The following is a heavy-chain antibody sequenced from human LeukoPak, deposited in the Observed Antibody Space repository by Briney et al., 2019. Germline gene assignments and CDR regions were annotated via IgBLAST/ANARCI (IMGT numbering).Heavy chain of an antibody. CDR3: AKQVLDGN. Sequence: GGSLRLSCAASGFIFSNYAMTWVRQAAGKGLEYVSTINAVDTNTYYADSVKGRFTVSRDNSKNTLSLQLNSLRADDTAVYYCAKQVLDGNCGQGTLVIVSS. J-gene: IGHJ4*02. V-gene: IGHV3-23*01. CDR2: INAVDTNT. D-gene: IGHD5-24*01. CDR1: GFIFSNYA.